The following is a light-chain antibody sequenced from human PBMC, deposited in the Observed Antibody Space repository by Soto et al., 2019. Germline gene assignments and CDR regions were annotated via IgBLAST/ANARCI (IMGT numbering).Light chain of an antibody. CDR1: QSISSW. CDR2: KTS. J-gene: IGKJ3*01. Sequence: DIQMTQSPSTLSASVGDRVTITCRASQSISSWLAWYQQKPGKAPKLLIYKTSSLKSGVPSRFSGSGSGTEFTLTISSLQADEFASYYCQQSRVFGPGTKVDIK. CDR3: QQSRV. V-gene: IGKV1-5*03.